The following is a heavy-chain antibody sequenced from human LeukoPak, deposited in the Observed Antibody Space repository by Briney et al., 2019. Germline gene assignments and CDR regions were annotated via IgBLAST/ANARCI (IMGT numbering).Heavy chain of an antibody. J-gene: IGHJ3*02. CDR3: AAADIVVVTATGAADAFDI. V-gene: IGHV4-59*08. Sequence: KPSETLSLTCTVSGGSISSYYWSWIRQPPGKGLEWIGYIYYSGSTNYNPSLKSRVTISVDTSKNQFSLKLSSVTAADTAVYYCAAADIVVVTATGAADAFDIWGQGTMVTVSS. D-gene: IGHD2-21*02. CDR1: GGSISSYY. CDR2: IYYSGST.